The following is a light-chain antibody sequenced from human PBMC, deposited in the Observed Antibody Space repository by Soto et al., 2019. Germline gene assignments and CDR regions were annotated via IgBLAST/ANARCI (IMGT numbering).Light chain of an antibody. J-gene: IGKJ1*01. CDR1: QTVSSVH. CDR2: GAS. Sequence: EIVLTQSPGTLSLFPGERATLSCRASQTVSSVHLAWYQQKRRQAPRLLIYGASNRATGIPDRFSGSGSGTDFTLTISRVEPEDFAVYYCQQYDNSLWTFGQGTKVEI. CDR3: QQYDNSLWT. V-gene: IGKV3-20*01.